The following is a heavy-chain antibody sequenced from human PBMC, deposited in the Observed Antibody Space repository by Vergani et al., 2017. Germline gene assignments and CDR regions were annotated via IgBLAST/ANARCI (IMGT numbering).Heavy chain of an antibody. CDR3: VRDRGLCAGGRCYTEAWDY. J-gene: IGHJ4*02. D-gene: IGHD2-2*02. V-gene: IGHV3-30-3*01. CDR2: ISFDGTNE. CDR1: GFALNRHA. Sequence: QVQLVEWGGGVVQPGGSLRLSCVVSGFALNRHAMYWVRQAPGKGLEWLVGISFDGTNEYYPDLVKGRFTISRDIAKNTLYLQVRSLRLEDTGVYHCVRDRGLCAGGRCYTEAWDYWGQGTAVTVSS.